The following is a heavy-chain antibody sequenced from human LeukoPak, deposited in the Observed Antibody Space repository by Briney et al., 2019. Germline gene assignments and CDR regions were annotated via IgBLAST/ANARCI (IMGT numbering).Heavy chain of an antibody. Sequence: PSETLSLTCAVYGGSFSGYYWSWIRQPPGKGLEWIGEINHSGSTNYNPSLKSRVTISVDTSKNQFSLKLSSVTAADTAVYYCARETPNSNYEGYYFDYWGQGTLVTVSS. V-gene: IGHV4-34*01. CDR2: INHSGST. J-gene: IGHJ4*02. CDR3: ARETPNSNYEGYYFDY. D-gene: IGHD4-11*01. CDR1: GGSFSGYY.